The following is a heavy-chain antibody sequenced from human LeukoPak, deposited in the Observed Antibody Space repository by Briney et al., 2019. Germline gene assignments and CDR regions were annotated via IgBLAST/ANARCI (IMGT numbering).Heavy chain of an antibody. J-gene: IGHJ4*02. CDR3: ARVNWVTRRPYYFDY. V-gene: IGHV4-59*01. CDR2: IYYSGST. Sequence: SETLSLTCTVSGGSISSYYWSWIRQPPGKGLEWIGYIYYSGSTNYNPSLKSRVTISVDTSKNQFSLKLSSVTAADTAVYYCARVNWVTRRPYYFDYWGQGTLVTVSS. D-gene: IGHD4-17*01. CDR1: GGSISSYY.